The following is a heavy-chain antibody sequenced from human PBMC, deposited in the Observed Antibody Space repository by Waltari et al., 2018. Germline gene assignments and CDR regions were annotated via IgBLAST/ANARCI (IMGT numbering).Heavy chain of an antibody. CDR2: IYSGGST. J-gene: IGHJ4*02. D-gene: IGHD3-22*01. Sequence: EVQLLESGGGLVQPGGSLRLSCAASGFTFSSYAMSWVRQAPGKGLEWVSVIYSGGSTYYADSVKGRFTISRDKSKNTLYLQMNSLRAEDTAVYYCAKHPRADSSGYRFDYWGQGTLVTVSS. CDR3: AKHPRADSSGYRFDY. CDR1: GFTFSSYA. V-gene: IGHV3-23*03.